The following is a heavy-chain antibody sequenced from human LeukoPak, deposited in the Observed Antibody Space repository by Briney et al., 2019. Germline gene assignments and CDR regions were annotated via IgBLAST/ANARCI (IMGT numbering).Heavy chain of an antibody. CDR3: ARHETGPYFDY. CDR2: IYPGGSDT. V-gene: IGHV5-51*01. J-gene: IGHJ4*02. Sequence: GESLKISCNVSGYSFTSYWIGWVRQMPGKGLECMGIIYPGGSDTRYSPSFQGQVIISADKSISTAYLQWSSLKASDTAMYYCARHETGPYFDYWGQGTLVTVSS. D-gene: IGHD1-1*01. CDR1: GYSFTSYW.